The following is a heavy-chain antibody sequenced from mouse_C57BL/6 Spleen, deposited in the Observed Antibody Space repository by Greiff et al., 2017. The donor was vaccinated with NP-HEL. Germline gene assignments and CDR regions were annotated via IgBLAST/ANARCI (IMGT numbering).Heavy chain of an antibody. Sequence: EVKLMESGGGLVKPGGSLKLSCAASGFTFSDYGMHWVRQAPEKGLEWVAYISSGSSTIYYADTVKGRFTISRDNAKNTLFLQMTSLRSEDTAMYYCARLPTIDYDGYAMDYWGQGTSVTVSS. J-gene: IGHJ4*01. CDR2: ISSGSSTI. V-gene: IGHV5-17*01. CDR1: GFTFSDYG. D-gene: IGHD2-4*01. CDR3: ARLPTIDYDGYAMDY.